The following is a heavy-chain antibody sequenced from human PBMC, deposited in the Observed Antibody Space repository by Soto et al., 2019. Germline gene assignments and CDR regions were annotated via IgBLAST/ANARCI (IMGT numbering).Heavy chain of an antibody. CDR2: INPNSGGT. CDR3: ARALFGRGCTNGVCYSAGY. Sequence: GASVKVSCKASGYTFTGYYMHWVRQAPGQGLGWMGWINPNSGGTNYAQKFQGRVTMTRDTSISTAYMELSRLRSDDTAVYYCARALFGRGCTNGVCYSAGYWGQGTLVTVSS. J-gene: IGHJ4*02. CDR1: GYTFTGYY. V-gene: IGHV1-2*02. D-gene: IGHD2-8*01.